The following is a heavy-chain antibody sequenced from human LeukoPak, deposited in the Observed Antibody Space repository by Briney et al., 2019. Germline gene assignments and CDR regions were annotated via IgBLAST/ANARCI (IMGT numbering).Heavy chain of an antibody. CDR2: IYSSGST. V-gene: IGHV3-53*01. J-gene: IGHJ4*02. CDR1: GFNVSNNY. CDR3: AKELESWEIFEY. Sequence: GGSLRLSCAASGFNVSNNYMAWVRQAPGKGLEWVSLIYSSGSTYYADSVKGRFTISRDNSRDTLYLQMNSLRAEDTALYYCAKELESWEIFEYWGQGTLVTVSS. D-gene: IGHD1-26*01.